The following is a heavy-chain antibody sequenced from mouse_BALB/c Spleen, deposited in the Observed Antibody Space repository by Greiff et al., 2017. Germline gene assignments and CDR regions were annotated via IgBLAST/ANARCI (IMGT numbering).Heavy chain of an antibody. Sequence: VQLVESGPGLVAPSQSLSITCTVSGFSLTSYGVHWVRQPPGKGLEWLGVIWAGGSTNYNSALMSRLSISKDNSKSQVFLKMNSLQTDDTAMYYCARLYYYAMDYWGQGTSVTVSS. V-gene: IGHV2-9*02. CDR2: IWAGGST. J-gene: IGHJ4*01. CDR3: ARLYYYAMDY. CDR1: GFSLTSYG.